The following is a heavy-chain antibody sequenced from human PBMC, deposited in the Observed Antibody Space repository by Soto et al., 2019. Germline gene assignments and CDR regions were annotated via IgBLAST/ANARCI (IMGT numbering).Heavy chain of an antibody. CDR2: IWYDGSNK. J-gene: IGHJ6*02. Sequence: GGSLRLSCAASGFTFSSYGMHWVRQAPGKGLEWVAVIWYDGSNKYYADSVKGRFTISRDNSKNTLYLQMNSLRAEDTAVYYCARGQQPHWYYYGMDVWGQGTTVTVSS. CDR3: ARGQQPHWYYYGMDV. V-gene: IGHV3-33*01. D-gene: IGHD6-13*01. CDR1: GFTFSSYG.